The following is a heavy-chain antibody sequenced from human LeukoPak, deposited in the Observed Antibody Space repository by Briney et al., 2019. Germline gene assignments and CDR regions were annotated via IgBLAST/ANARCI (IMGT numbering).Heavy chain of an antibody. V-gene: IGHV1-46*01. J-gene: IGHJ4*02. CDR3: ARDLLQYFDWLTMAGY. Sequence: EASVKVSCKASGYTITNNYMHWVRQAPGQGLEWMGVINPSGTGTSYAQKFQGRVTLTTDTSTTTAYVELRSLRSDDTAVYYCARDLLQYFDWLTMAGYWGQGTLVSVSS. CDR2: INPSGTGT. CDR1: GYTITNNY. D-gene: IGHD3-9*01.